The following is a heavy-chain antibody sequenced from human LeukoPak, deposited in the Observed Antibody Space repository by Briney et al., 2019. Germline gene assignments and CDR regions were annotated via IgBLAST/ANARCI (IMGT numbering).Heavy chain of an antibody. CDR2: ISSSSSYI. CDR3: ARVLLSGDDSRRDDAFDI. J-gene: IGHJ3*02. V-gene: IGHV3-21*04. D-gene: IGHD3-22*01. CDR1: GFTFSSYS. Sequence: GGSLRLSCAASGFTFSSYSMNWVRQAPGKGLEWVSSISSSSSYIYYADSVKGRFTISRDNAKNSLYLQMNSLRAEDTALYYCARVLLSGDDSRRDDAFDIWGQGTMATVSS.